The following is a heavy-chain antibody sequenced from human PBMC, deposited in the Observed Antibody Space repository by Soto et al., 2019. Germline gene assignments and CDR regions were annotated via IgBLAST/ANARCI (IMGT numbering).Heavy chain of an antibody. CDR1: GGSFSGYY. Sequence: PSETLSLTCAVYGGSFSGYYWSWIRQPPGKGLEWIGEINHSGSTNYNPSLKSRVTISVDTSKNQFSLKLSSVTAADTAVYYCARGTLDPTTFDYWGQGTLVTVSS. D-gene: IGHD1-1*01. V-gene: IGHV4-34*01. J-gene: IGHJ4*02. CDR3: ARGTLDPTTFDY. CDR2: INHSGST.